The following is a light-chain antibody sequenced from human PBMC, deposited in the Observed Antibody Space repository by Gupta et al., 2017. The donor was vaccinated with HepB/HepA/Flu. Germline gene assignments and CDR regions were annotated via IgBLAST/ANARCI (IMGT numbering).Light chain of an antibody. CDR1: SSDVGGYKY. Sequence: SALTQPASVSGSPGPSITISCTGTSSDVGGYKYVSWYQQHPGKAPKLMIYDVSKRPAGVSNRFSGSKSGNTASLTISGRQEEDEADYYCSSDTSSSTYVFGTGTKVTVL. V-gene: IGLV2-14*03. CDR2: DVS. CDR3: SSDTSSSTYV. J-gene: IGLJ1*01.